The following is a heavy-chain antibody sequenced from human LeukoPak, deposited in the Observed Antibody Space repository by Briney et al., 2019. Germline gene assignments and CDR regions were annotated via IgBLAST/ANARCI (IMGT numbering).Heavy chain of an antibody. CDR2: IYSSGST. CDR3: ARAYSSSTSCSQGVYYMDG. Sequence: SETLSLTCTVSGCTISSYYWSWIRQPPGKGLEWIGCIYSSGSTNYNPSLESRVTISVDKSKNQFSLKLSSVTAADTAVYYCARAYSSSTSCSQGVYYMDGWGKGTTVTASS. V-gene: IGHV4-59*12. CDR1: GCTISSYY. D-gene: IGHD2-2*01. J-gene: IGHJ6*03.